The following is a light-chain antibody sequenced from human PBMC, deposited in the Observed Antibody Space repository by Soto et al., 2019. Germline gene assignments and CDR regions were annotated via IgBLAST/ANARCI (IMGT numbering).Light chain of an antibody. CDR2: AAS. J-gene: IGKJ5*01. V-gene: IGKV1-39*01. CDR3: QQYYSSSST. Sequence: DIQRTQSPSSLSASVGDEVTITCRASQTIMTYLNWYQMKPGKPPRLLIYAASSLQSGVPSRFSGGGSGTDYTLTISSLQPAAFSTYYCQQYYSSSSTFGQGTRLEIK. CDR1: QTIMTY.